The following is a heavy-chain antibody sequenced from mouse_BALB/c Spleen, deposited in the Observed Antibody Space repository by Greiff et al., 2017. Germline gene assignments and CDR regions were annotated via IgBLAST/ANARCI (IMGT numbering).Heavy chain of an antibody. CDR1: GYTITSYW. CDR3: ANYYDPFAY. V-gene: IGHV1-7*01. Sequence: VQLQQSGAELAKPGASVKMSCKASGYTITSYWMHWVKQRPGQGLEWIGYINPSTGYTEYNQKFKDKATLTADKSSSTAYMQLSSLTSEDSAVYYCANYYDPFAYWGQGTLVTVSA. D-gene: IGHD2-4*01. CDR2: INPSTGYT. J-gene: IGHJ3*01.